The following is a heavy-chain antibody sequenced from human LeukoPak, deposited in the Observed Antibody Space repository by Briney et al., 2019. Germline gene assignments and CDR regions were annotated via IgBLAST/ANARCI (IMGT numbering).Heavy chain of an antibody. CDR1: GYTFTSYY. CDR3: ARDLYRIVVVPHYFDY. Sequence: ASVKVSCKASGYTFTSYYMHWVRQAPGQGFEWMGIINPSGGSTSYAQKFQGRVTMTRDTSTSTVYMELSSLRSEDTAVYYCARDLYRIVVVPHYFDYWGQGTLVTVSS. J-gene: IGHJ4*02. CDR2: INPSGGST. D-gene: IGHD3-22*01. V-gene: IGHV1-46*01.